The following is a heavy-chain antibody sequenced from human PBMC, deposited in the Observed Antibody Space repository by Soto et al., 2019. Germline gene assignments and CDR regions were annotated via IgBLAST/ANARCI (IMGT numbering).Heavy chain of an antibody. CDR1: GGSISTYY. CDR2: IYYSGTT. CDR3: ARGKYSGRYYDWFDP. D-gene: IGHD1-26*01. J-gene: IGHJ5*02. V-gene: IGHV4-59*01. Sequence: SETLSLTCTVSGGSISTYYWSWIRQPPGKGLEWIGYIYYSGTTNYNPSLKSRVTISVDTSKNQFSLKLSSVTAADTAVYYCARGKYSGRYYDWFDPWGQGTLVTVSS.